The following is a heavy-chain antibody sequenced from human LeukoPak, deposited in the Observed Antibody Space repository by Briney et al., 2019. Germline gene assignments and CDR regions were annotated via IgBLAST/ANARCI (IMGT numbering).Heavy chain of an antibody. J-gene: IGHJ6*02. CDR1: GFTFSSYG. CDR2: ISSDGNNK. Sequence: GRSLRLSCAASGFTFSSYGMHWVRQAPGEGLEWVAVISSDGNNKDYSDSVKGRFTISRDNSKRTLYLQMNSLRAEDTAVYYCARGSRPIDYYYGMDVWGQGTTVTVSS. CDR3: ARGSRPIDYYYGMDV. V-gene: IGHV3-30*03.